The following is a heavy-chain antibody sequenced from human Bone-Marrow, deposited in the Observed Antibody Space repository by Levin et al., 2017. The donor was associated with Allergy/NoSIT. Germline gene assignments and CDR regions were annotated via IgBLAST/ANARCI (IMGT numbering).Heavy chain of an antibody. CDR1: GYTFRNYG. CDR3: ERDHGYSGYLLD. CDR2: ISPYNGKT. Sequence: ASVKVSCKTSGYTFRNYGISWVRQAPGQGLEWVGWISPYNGKTSLAQKLQDRVTMTTDSVTSTAYMDLRSLRPDDTAVYYCERDHGYSGYLLDWGQGTRVTVSS. D-gene: IGHD5-12*01. V-gene: IGHV1-18*01. J-gene: IGHJ4*02.